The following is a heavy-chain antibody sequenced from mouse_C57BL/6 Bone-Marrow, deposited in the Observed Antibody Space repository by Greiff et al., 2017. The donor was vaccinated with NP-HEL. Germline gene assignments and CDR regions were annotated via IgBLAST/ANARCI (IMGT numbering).Heavy chain of an antibody. CDR3: ARWLRYYGLYYAMDY. J-gene: IGHJ4*01. V-gene: IGHV1-64*01. CDR2: IHPNSGST. CDR1: GYTFTSYW. Sequence: QVQLQQPGAELVKPGASVKLSCKASGYTFTSYWMHWVKQRPGQGLEWIGMIHPNSGSTNYNEKFKSKATLTVDKSSSTAYMQLSSLTSEDSVYYCARWLRYYGLYYAMDYWGQGTSVTVSS. D-gene: IGHD1-1*01.